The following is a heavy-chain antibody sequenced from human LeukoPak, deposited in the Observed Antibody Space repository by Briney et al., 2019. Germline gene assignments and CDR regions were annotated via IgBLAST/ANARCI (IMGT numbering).Heavy chain of an antibody. CDR1: GFTFSSYG. D-gene: IGHD2-2*01. V-gene: IGHV3-33*01. Sequence: GRSLRLSCAASGFTFSSYGMHWVREAPGKGLEWVAVIWYDGSKKYYADSVKGRFTISRDNSKNTLYQQMNSLRAEDTAVYYCARGDIVVVPAAIPGRAGMDVWGKGTTVTVSS. CDR3: ARGDIVVVPAAIPGRAGMDV. J-gene: IGHJ6*04. CDR2: IWYDGSKK.